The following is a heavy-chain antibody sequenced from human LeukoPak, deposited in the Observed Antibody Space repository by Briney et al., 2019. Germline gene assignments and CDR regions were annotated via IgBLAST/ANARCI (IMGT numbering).Heavy chain of an antibody. CDR3: VTTAGYSGYDWGWFSDYYLAV. J-gene: IGHJ6*03. CDR1: GVSASGYY. Sequence: NASETLSLTCAVYGVSASGYYGTWIRQFPGRGLEWIGEINLSGSPKYNPSLKSRVSISVDASKNQIFLTLTSVTAADTATCYCVTTAGYSGYDWGWFSDYYLAVWGTGTTV. D-gene: IGHD5-12*01. CDR2: INLSGSP. V-gene: IGHV4-34*01.